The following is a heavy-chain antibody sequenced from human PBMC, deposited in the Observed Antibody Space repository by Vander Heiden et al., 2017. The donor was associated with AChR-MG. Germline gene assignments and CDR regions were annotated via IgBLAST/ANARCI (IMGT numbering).Heavy chain of an antibody. CDR1: DDSVSSHSPA. Sequence: VQLQQSTPDLLSPSQTLSLTSAIADDSVSSHSPAWNWIRQSRSVCLAWLGRTCCRSKWKNDYAVSVKSRITVNPDTSKNQFSLQLNSVTAEDTAVYFCARSNCIFDFWGQGILVTVSS. CDR2: TCCRSKWKN. V-gene: IGHV6-1*02. D-gene: IGHD4-4*01. CDR3: ARSNCIFDF. J-gene: IGHJ4*02.